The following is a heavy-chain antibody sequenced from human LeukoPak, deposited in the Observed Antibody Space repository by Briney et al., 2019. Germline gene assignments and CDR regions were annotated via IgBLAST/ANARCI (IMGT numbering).Heavy chain of an antibody. J-gene: IGHJ4*02. CDR2: IYYSGST. V-gene: IGHV4-59*06. D-gene: IGHD4-17*01. CDR1: GGSISSDY. Sequence: SETLSLTCTVSGGSISSDYWSWIRQHPGKGLEWIGYIYYSGSTYYNPSLKSRVTISVDTSKNQFSLKLSSVTAADTAVYYCARSTTVTTLDYWGQGTLVTVSS. CDR3: ARSTTVTTLDY.